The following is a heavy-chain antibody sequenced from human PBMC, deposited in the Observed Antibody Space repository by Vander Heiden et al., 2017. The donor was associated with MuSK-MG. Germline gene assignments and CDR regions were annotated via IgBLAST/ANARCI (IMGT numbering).Heavy chain of an antibody. CDR2: INPNSGGT. V-gene: IGHV1-2*02. Sequence: GQLVQAGAEGKKPGAPGKGSRKGYGHTFTGYYMHWVRQAPGQGLEWMGWINPNSGGTNYAQKFQGRVTMTRDTSISTAYMELSRLRSDDTAVYYCAIRRITMVRGWFDPWGQGTLVTVSS. CDR3: AIRRITMVRGWFDP. J-gene: IGHJ5*02. CDR1: GHTFTGYY. D-gene: IGHD3-10*01.